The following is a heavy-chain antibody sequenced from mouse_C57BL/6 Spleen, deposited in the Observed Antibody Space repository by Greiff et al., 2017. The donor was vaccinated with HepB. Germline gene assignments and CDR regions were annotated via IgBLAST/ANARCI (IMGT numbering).Heavy chain of an antibody. CDR2: IDPSDSET. CDR1: GYTFTSDW. Sequence: QVQLQQPGAELVRPGSSVKLSCKASGYTFTSDWMHWVKQRPIQGLEWIGNIDPSDSETHYNQKFKDKATLTVDKSSSTAYMQLSSLTSEDSAVYYCAREVVAPAYYFDYWGQGTTLTVSS. J-gene: IGHJ2*01. D-gene: IGHD1-1*01. V-gene: IGHV1-52*01. CDR3: AREVVAPAYYFDY.